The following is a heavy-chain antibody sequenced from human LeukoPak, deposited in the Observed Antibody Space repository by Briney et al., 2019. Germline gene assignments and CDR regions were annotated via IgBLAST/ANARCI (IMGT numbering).Heavy chain of an antibody. V-gene: IGHV4-30-4*01. CDR1: GGSISSGDYY. CDR2: IYYSGST. D-gene: IGHD3-16*01. CDR3: AREENVALGYFDN. J-gene: IGHJ4*02. Sequence: SQTLSLTCTVSGGSISSGDYYWSWIRQPPGKDLEWIGYIYYSGSTYYNPSLKSRVTISMDTSKNQFSLKLGSVTAADAAVYYCAREENVALGYFDNWGQGTLVTVSS.